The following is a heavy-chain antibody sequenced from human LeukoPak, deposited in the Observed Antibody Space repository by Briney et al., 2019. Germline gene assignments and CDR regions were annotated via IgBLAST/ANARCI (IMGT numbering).Heavy chain of an antibody. CDR1: GGSISSYY. CDR2: IYTRVRT. Sequence: SETLSLTFSVSGGSISSYYWMWIRQPAGKGRKWIGRIYTRVRTNYNLSLKSRVTMSVDKSKNKFSLKLSSVSAADTAVYYCARAPKVGGGVPFDYWGQGILVTVSS. V-gene: IGHV4-4*07. J-gene: IGHJ4*02. CDR3: ARAPKVGGGVPFDY. D-gene: IGHD1-26*01.